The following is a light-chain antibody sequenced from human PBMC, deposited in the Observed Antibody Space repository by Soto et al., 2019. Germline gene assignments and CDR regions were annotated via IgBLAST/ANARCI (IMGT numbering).Light chain of an antibody. J-gene: IGKJ1*01. V-gene: IGKV3-20*01. CDR1: QSVWGDF. CDR2: GAS. CDR3: QQYGSSPWT. Sequence: EIVLTQSPGPLSLSPGERATLSCRASQSVWGDFLAWYQQKPGQAPRLLIYGASSRATGIPDRFSGSGSGTDFTLTISRLEPEDFAVYYCQQYGSSPWTFGQGTKVEIK.